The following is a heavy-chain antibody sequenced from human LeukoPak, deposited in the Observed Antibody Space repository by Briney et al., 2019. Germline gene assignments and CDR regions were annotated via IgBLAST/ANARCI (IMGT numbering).Heavy chain of an antibody. V-gene: IGHV4-31*03. CDR1: GGSISSGNYY. D-gene: IGHD5-24*01. CDR3: ARAQEGAPLARDGYSDDWYFDL. CDR2: IHYSGNT. Sequence: SQTLSLTCTVSGGSISSGNYYWNWIRQHPGKGLEWIGYIHYSGNTFYNPSLKSRLSISLDTSKNQFSLKLSSVIAADTALYYCARAQEGAPLARDGYSDDWYFDLWGRGTLVTVSS. J-gene: IGHJ2*01.